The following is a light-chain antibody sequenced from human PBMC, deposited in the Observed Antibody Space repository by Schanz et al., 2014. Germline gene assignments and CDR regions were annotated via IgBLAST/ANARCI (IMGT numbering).Light chain of an antibody. CDR1: SSDVGGHNY. V-gene: IGLV2-8*01. CDR3: CSYAGSYTLGV. CDR2: EVN. Sequence: QSALTQPPSASGSPGQSVTISCTGTSSDVGGHNYVSWYQQHPGKSPKLMISEVNKRPSGVPDRFSGSKSGNTASLTVSGLQAEDEADYYCCSYAGSYTLGVFGGGTKLTVL. J-gene: IGLJ3*02.